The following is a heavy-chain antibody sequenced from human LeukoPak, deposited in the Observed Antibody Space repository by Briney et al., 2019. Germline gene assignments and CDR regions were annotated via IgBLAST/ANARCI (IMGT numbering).Heavy chain of an antibody. CDR2: INPNSGGT. CDR1: GYTFTGYY. Sequence: ASVKVSCKASGYTFTGYYMHWVRQAPGQGLEWMGGINPNSGGTNYAQKFQGRVTMTRDTSISTAYMELSRLRSDDTAVYYCARSLWFGELCWFDPWGQGTLVTVSS. J-gene: IGHJ5*02. CDR3: ARSLWFGELCWFDP. D-gene: IGHD3-10*01. V-gene: IGHV1-2*02.